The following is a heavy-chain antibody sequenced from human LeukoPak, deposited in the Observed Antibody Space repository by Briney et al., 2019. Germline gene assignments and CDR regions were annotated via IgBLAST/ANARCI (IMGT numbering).Heavy chain of an antibody. Sequence: PGGSLRLSCAASGFTFSSYSMNWVRQAPGKGLEWVSSISSSSSYIYYADSVKGRFTISRDNAKNSLYLQMNSLRAEDTAVYYCARDHVDTAMVRSYWGQGTLVTVYS. V-gene: IGHV3-21*01. CDR1: GFTFSSYS. CDR2: ISSSSSYI. J-gene: IGHJ4*02. CDR3: ARDHVDTAMVRSY. D-gene: IGHD5-18*01.